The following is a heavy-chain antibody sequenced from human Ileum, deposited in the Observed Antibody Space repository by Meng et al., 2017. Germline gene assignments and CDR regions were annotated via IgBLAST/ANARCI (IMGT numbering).Heavy chain of an antibody. CDR3: TLALRLGELSLCDY. CDR1: GFTFSGSA. V-gene: IGHV3-73*01. J-gene: IGHJ4*02. CDR2: IRSKANSYAT. Sequence: GESLKISCAASGFTFSGSAMHWVRQASGKGLEWVGRIRSKANSYATAYAASVKGRFTISRDDSKNTAYLQMNSLKTEDTAVYYCTLALRLGELSLCDYWGQGTLVTVSS. D-gene: IGHD3-16*02.